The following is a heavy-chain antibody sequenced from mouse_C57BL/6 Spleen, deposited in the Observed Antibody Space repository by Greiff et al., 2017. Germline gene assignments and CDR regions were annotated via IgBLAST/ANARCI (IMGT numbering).Heavy chain of an antibody. CDR1: GFTFSDYY. Sequence: EVKLVESEGGLVQPGSSMKLSCTASGFTFSDYYMAWVRQVPEKGLEWVANINYDGSSTYYLDSLKSRFIISRDNAKNILYLQMSSLKSEDTATYYCARLYYYGSSYFDYWGQGTTLTVSS. CDR3: ARLYYYGSSYFDY. J-gene: IGHJ2*01. V-gene: IGHV5-16*01. CDR2: INYDGSST. D-gene: IGHD1-1*01.